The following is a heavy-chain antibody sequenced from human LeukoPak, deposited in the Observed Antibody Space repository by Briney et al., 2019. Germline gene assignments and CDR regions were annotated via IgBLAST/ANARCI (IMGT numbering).Heavy chain of an antibody. D-gene: IGHD3-3*01. V-gene: IGHV4-34*01. Sequence: SETLSLTCTVSGGSISSYYWSRIRQPPGKGLEWIGEINHSGSTNYNPSLKSRVTISEDTSKNQFSLKLSSVTAADTAVYYCARSNPPYYDFWSGYYGYYYGMDVWGQGTTVTVSS. J-gene: IGHJ6*02. CDR3: ARSNPPYYDFWSGYYGYYYGMDV. CDR2: INHSGST. CDR1: GGSISSYY.